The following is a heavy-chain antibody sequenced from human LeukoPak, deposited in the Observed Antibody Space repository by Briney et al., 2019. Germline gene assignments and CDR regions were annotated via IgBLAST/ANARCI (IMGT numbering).Heavy chain of an antibody. Sequence: GGSLRLSCAASGFTFSSYWMSWVRQAPGKGLEWVANIKQDGSNKYYADSVKGRFTISRDNSKNTLYLQMNSLRAEDTAVYYCARVHSSSPRGQAFDIWGQGTMVTVSS. D-gene: IGHD6-13*01. CDR1: GFTFSSYW. CDR3: ARVHSSSPRGQAFDI. CDR2: IKQDGSNK. J-gene: IGHJ3*02. V-gene: IGHV3-7*01.